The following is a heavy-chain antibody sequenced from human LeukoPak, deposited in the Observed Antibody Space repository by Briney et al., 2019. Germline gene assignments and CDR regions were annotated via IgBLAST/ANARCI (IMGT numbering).Heavy chain of an antibody. Sequence: GSSVKVSCKASGGTFSSYAISWVRQAPGQGLEWMGRIIPILGIANYAQKFQGRVTITADKSTSTAYIELSSLRSEDTAVYYCARVTVTTNWFDPWGQGTLVTVSS. CDR1: GGTFSSYA. V-gene: IGHV1-69*04. CDR3: ARVTVTTNWFDP. D-gene: IGHD4-17*01. CDR2: IIPILGIA. J-gene: IGHJ5*02.